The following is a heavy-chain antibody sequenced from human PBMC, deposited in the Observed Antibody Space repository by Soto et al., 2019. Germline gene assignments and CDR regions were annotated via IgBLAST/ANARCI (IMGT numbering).Heavy chain of an antibody. CDR2: ISGGGDRT. V-gene: IGHV3-23*01. CDR3: ARKVLGSTSRPDWWYFDL. D-gene: IGHD2-2*01. CDR1: GFTFINYA. Sequence: EVQLLESGGGLVQPGGSLRLSCVGSGFTFINYAMNWVRQTPGKGLAWVSGISGGGDRTFDADSVKGRFTISRDNSKNTVKLQMNSLRADDTAVYYCARKVLGSTSRPDWWYFDLWGRGTLVTVSS. J-gene: IGHJ2*01.